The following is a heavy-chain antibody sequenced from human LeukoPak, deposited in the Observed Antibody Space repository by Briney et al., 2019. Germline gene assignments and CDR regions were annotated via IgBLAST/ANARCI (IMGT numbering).Heavy chain of an antibody. D-gene: IGHD3-3*01. CDR2: ISAYNGNT. CDR1: GYTFTSYG. Sequence: ASVKVSCKASGYTFTSYGISWVRQAPGQGLEGMGWISAYNGNTNYAQKLQGRVTMTTDTSTSTAYMELRSLRSDDTAVYYCARDHRRYDFFTHMDVWGKGTTVTVSS. V-gene: IGHV1-18*01. CDR3: ARDHRRYDFFTHMDV. J-gene: IGHJ6*03.